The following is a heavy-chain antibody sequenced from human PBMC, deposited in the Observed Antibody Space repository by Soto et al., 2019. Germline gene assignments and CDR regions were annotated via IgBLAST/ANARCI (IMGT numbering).Heavy chain of an antibody. CDR2: INPSGGST. Sequence: QVQLVQSGAEVKKPGASVKISCKASGYTFTSYYMHWVRQAPGQGLEWMGIINPSGGSTNYAQKLQGRVAMTRDKSTSPVYMELNSLRSEDTAVYYCARPPYPGCINAVCYPLDYWGQGTLVTVSS. D-gene: IGHD2-8*01. V-gene: IGHV1-46*01. J-gene: IGHJ4*02. CDR3: ARPPYPGCINAVCYPLDY. CDR1: GYTFTSYY.